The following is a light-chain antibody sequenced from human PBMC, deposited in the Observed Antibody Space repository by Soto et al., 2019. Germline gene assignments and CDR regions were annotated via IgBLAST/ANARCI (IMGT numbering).Light chain of an antibody. Sequence: EIVLTPSPGTLSLSPVEKATLSCRASQPVSASYVAWYRQKPGQAPRLLIYGATNRIIGIPDRFSGSVSGTDFTLTISRLEPEDFAVYYCQLYGVSSPRITFGQGTRLEIK. CDR3: QLYGVSSPRIT. CDR2: GAT. V-gene: IGKV3-20*01. CDR1: QPVSASY. J-gene: IGKJ5*01.